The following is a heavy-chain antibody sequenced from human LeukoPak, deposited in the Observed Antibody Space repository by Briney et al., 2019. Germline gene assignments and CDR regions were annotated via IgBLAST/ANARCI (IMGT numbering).Heavy chain of an antibody. CDR3: ATLQSVTHDYNYYIGGFYYMDV. CDR1: GGALNPFY. V-gene: IGHV4-59*08. D-gene: IGHD5-24*01. CDR2: ISYSGST. Sequence: SETLSLTCTVSGGALNPFYCGCIRQPPGKRLEWICYISYSGSTNYNPSLKSRVSISVEARKNQFSLEVASVTAADTSVYYCATLQSVTHDYNYYIGGFYYMDVWGKGTTVTVSS. J-gene: IGHJ6*03.